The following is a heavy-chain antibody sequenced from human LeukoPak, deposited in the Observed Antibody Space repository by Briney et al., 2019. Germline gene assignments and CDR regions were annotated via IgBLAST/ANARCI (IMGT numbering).Heavy chain of an antibody. D-gene: IGHD4-17*01. J-gene: IGHJ5*02. CDR1: VGTFSSYT. CDR3: ARSGSYFVYGDYGGAGFDP. CDR2: IIPILGIA. Sequence: SVKVSCKASVGTFSSYTISWVRQAPGQGLDGMGRIIPILGIANYAQKFQGSVTITADKSTSTAYMELSSLRSEDAAVYYCARSGSYFVYGDYGGAGFDPWGQGTLVTVSS. V-gene: IGHV1-69*02.